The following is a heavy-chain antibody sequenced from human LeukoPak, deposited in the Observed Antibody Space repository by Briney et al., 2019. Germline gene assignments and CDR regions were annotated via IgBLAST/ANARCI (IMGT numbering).Heavy chain of an antibody. J-gene: IGHJ4*02. CDR2: ISSSGSTI. V-gene: IGHV3-48*03. Sequence: GGSLRLSCAASGFTFSSYEMNWVRQAPGKGLEWVSYISSSGSTICYADSVKGRFTISRDNAKNSLYLQMNSLRAEDTAVYYCARDLATVVTPMGYWGQGTLVTVSS. CDR1: GFTFSSYE. CDR3: ARDLATVVTPMGY. D-gene: IGHD4-23*01.